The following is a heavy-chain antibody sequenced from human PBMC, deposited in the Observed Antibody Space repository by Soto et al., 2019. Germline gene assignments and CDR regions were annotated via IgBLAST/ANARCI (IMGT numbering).Heavy chain of an antibody. CDR1: GYTFTSYG. J-gene: IGHJ6*02. V-gene: IGHV1-18*01. Sequence: QVQLVQSGAEVKKPGASVKVSCKASGYTFTSYGISWVRQAPGQGLEWMGWISAYNGNTNYAQKLQGRVTMTTDTSPSTPYMELRSLTPDAPAVYYCATDAILTAFLVAYSFYGIDVFAQGPTVTFSS. D-gene: IGHD3-9*01. CDR2: ISAYNGNT. CDR3: ATDAILTAFLVAYSFYGIDV.